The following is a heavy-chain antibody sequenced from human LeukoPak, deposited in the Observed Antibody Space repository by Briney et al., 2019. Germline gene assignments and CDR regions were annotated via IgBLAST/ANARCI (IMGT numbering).Heavy chain of an antibody. V-gene: IGHV3-11*04. CDR3: ARADCSSTSCYELDY. D-gene: IGHD2-2*01. J-gene: IGHJ4*02. CDR1: GFTFSDYY. CDR2: IGSSDTTI. Sequence: GGSMRLSCAGSGFTFSDYYMSWIRQAPGKGLEWVSYIGSSDTTIYYADSVKGRFTISRDNAQNSLYLQMNTLRADDTAVYYCARADCSSTSCYELDYWGQGTLVTVSS.